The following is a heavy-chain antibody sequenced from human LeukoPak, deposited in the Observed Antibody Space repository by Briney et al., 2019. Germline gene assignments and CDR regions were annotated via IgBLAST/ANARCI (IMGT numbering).Heavy chain of an antibody. CDR2: IWYDGSNK. J-gene: IGHJ4*02. CDR3: ARDRRVRYYGSGSYGY. V-gene: IGHV3-33*01. CDR1: GFTFSSYG. Sequence: GGSLILSCAASGFTFSSYGMHWVRQAPGKGLEWVAVIWYDGSNKYYADSVKGRFTISRDNSKNTLYLQMNSLRAEDTAVYYCARDRRVRYYGSGSYGYWGQGALVTVSS. D-gene: IGHD3-10*01.